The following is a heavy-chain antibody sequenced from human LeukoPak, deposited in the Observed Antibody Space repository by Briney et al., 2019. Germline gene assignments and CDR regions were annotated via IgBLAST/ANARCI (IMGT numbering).Heavy chain of an antibody. D-gene: IGHD6-19*01. Sequence: PGGSLRLSCVASGFTFSRYAMHWVRQAPGKGLEWVAVISYDGSNKYYVDSVKGRFTISRDNSKNTLYLQMNSLRAEDTAVYYCARGDIVVAGPFDYWGQGTLVTVSS. CDR2: ISYDGSNK. CDR3: ARGDIVVAGPFDY. CDR1: GFTFSRYA. V-gene: IGHV3-30*04. J-gene: IGHJ4*02.